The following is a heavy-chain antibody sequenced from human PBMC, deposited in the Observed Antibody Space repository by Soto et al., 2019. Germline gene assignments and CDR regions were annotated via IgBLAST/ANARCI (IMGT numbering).Heavy chain of an antibody. Sequence: QVQLQESGPGLVKPSETLSLSCTVSGGSISSYYWSWIRQPPGKGMEWIGYVHHSWGSTYNPSLPSRVAISLEPSKSQSSLKLPSVTATDTAVYYCARQGFGALHGRVDVWGQGTTVTVSS. CDR1: GGSISSYY. V-gene: IGHV4-59*08. J-gene: IGHJ6*02. D-gene: IGHD3-10*01. CDR2: VHHSWGS. CDR3: ARQGFGALHGRVDV.